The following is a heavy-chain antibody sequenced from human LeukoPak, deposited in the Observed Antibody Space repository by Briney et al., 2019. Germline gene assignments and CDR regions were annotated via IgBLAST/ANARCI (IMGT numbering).Heavy chain of an antibody. CDR3: TRAPPYASGWSKGVLDC. Sequence: PSETLSLTCAVYGGSFSGYYWSWIRQPPGKGLEWIGEINHSGSTNYNPSLKSRVTISVDTSKNQFSLKLSSVTAADTAMYYCTRAPPYASGWSKGVLDCWGQGTLVTVSS. J-gene: IGHJ4*02. CDR2: INHSGST. V-gene: IGHV4-34*01. CDR1: GGSFSGYY. D-gene: IGHD6-19*01.